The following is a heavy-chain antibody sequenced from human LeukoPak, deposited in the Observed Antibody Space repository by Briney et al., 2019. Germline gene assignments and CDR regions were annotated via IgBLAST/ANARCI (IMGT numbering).Heavy chain of an antibody. Sequence: GGSLRLSCAASGFTFDDYAMHWVRQAPGKGLEWVSGISWNSGSIGYADSVKGRFTISRDNAKNPLYLQMNSLRAEDTAVYYCARRGYDQPFFDYWGQGTLVTVSS. J-gene: IGHJ4*02. CDR2: ISWNSGSI. V-gene: IGHV3-9*01. D-gene: IGHD5-12*01. CDR3: ARRGYDQPFFDY. CDR1: GFTFDDYA.